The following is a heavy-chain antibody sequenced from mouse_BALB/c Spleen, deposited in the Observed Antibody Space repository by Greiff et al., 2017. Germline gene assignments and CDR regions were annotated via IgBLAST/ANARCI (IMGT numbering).Heavy chain of an antibody. J-gene: IGHJ3*01. CDR1: GFTFSDYY. D-gene: IGHD4-1*01. Sequence: EVKVVESGGGLVKPGGSLKLSCAASGFTFSDYYMYWVRQTPEKRLEWVATISDGGSYTYYPDSVKGRFTISRDNAKNNLYLQMSSLKSEDTAMYYCARDWDVGFAYWGQGTLVTVSA. CDR3: ARDWDVGFAY. CDR2: ISDGGSYT. V-gene: IGHV5-4*02.